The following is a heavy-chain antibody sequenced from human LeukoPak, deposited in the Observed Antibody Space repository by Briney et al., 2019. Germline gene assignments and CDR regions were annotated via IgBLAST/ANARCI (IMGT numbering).Heavy chain of an antibody. J-gene: IGHJ3*02. CDR3: ARGVSTMVRGLWNDI. V-gene: IGHV4-4*02. CDR2: IYHSGST. CDR1: GGSISSSNW. D-gene: IGHD3-10*01. Sequence: ASGTLSLTCAVSGGSISSSNWWSWVRQPPGKGLEWIGEIYHSGSTNYNPSLKSRVTISVDKSKNQFSLKLSSETAADTAVYYCARGVSTMVRGLWNDIWGQGAMVTVSS.